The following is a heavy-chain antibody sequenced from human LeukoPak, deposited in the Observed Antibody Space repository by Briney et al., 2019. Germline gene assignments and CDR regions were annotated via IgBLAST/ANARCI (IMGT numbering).Heavy chain of an antibody. CDR2: INPNSGGT. V-gene: IGHV1-2*02. D-gene: IGHD6-19*01. Sequence: GASVKVSCKASGYTFTGYYMHWVRQAPGQGLEWMGWINPNSGGTNYAQKFQGRVTMTRDTSISTAYMELSRLRSDDTAVYYCARDQVAVAGTLVDGFDPWGQGTLVTVSS. J-gene: IGHJ5*02. CDR3: ARDQVAVAGTLVDGFDP. CDR1: GYTFTGYY.